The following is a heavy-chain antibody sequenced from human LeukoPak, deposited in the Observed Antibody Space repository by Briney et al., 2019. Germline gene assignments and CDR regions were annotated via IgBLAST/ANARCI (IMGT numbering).Heavy chain of an antibody. CDR3: TRDNGEGAAAY. J-gene: IGHJ4*02. CDR1: GFTFRAYS. D-gene: IGHD6-13*01. V-gene: IGHV3-21*01. Sequence: KSGGSLRLSCAGSGFTFRAYSMNWVRQAPGKGLEWVSSISSSSTYIYYTDSVKGRFTISRDNAKNSLFLQMNSLRAEDTAVYYCTRDNGEGAAAYWGQGTLVTVSS. CDR2: ISSSSTYI.